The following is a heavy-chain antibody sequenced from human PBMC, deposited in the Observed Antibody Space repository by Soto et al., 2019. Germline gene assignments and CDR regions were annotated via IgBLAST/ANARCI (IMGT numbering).Heavy chain of an antibody. CDR1: GGSVNNGGYY. CDR3: ARYSSSGFDP. D-gene: IGHD6-19*01. CDR2: IYYSGNT. J-gene: IGHJ5*02. Sequence: QVKLQESGPGLVKASQTLSLTCSVSGGSVNNGGYYWSWIRQHPGKGLEWIGYIYYSGNTYSNPSLESRLSISVDTSQNHFSLTLTSVTAADTAVYYCARYSSSGFDPWGQGTVVTFSS. V-gene: IGHV4-31*03.